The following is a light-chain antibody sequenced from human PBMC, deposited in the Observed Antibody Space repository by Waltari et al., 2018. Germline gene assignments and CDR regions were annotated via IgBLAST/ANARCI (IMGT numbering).Light chain of an antibody. J-gene: IGKJ1*01. CDR1: QSLVHSDGNTY. Sequence: DVVLTQSPLSLPVTLGQPASISCRSSQSLVHSDGNTYLHWFQQRPGQSPSRLIYKVSNRDSGAPDRFSGSGAGTDFTLKIGMVEAEDVGVYGCVQGTPRPGTFGQGTKVE. V-gene: IGKV2-30*02. CDR2: KVS. CDR3: VQGTPRPGT.